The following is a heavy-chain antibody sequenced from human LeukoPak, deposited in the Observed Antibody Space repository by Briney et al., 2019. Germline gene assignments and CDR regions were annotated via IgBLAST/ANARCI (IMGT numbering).Heavy chain of an antibody. D-gene: IGHD2-2*01. CDR2: INPKSGGT. J-gene: IGHJ4*02. CDR1: GYTFTGYY. Sequence: ASVKVSCKASGYTFTGYYMHWVRQAPGQGLEWMGWINPKSGGTNYAQKFQGRVTMTRDTSISSANMELSRLRSDDTAVYYCASFGGYCSSTSCSRADYWGQGTLVTVSS. V-gene: IGHV1-2*02. CDR3: ASFGGYCSSTSCSRADY.